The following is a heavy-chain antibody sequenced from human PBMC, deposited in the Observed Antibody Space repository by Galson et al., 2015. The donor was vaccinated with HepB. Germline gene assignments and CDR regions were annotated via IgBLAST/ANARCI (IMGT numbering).Heavy chain of an antibody. J-gene: IGHJ3*02. CDR1: GYTFTSYA. CDR3: ARDRAVAGPSDAFDI. D-gene: IGHD6-19*01. Sequence: SVKVSCKASGYTFTSYAMHWVRQAPGQRLEWMGWINAGNGNTKYSQKFQGRVTITRDTSASTAYMELSSLRSEDTAVYYCARDRAVAGPSDAFDIWGQGTMVTVSS. V-gene: IGHV1-3*01. CDR2: INAGNGNT.